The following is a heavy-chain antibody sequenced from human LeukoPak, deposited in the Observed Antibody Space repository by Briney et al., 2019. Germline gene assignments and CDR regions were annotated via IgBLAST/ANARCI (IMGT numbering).Heavy chain of an antibody. D-gene: IGHD3-22*01. CDR1: GGSFSGYY. J-gene: IGHJ4*02. CDR2: INHSGST. V-gene: IGHV4-34*01. CDR3: AKVDDSSGYYVDY. Sequence: PSETLSLTCAVYGGSFSGYYWSWIRQPPGKGLEWIGEINHSGSTNYNPSLKSRVTISVDTSKNQCSLKLSSVTAADTAVYYCAKVDDSSGYYVDYWGQGTLVTVSS.